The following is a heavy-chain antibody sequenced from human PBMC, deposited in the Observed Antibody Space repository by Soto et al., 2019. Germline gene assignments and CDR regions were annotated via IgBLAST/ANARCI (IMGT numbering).Heavy chain of an antibody. CDR2: ISAYNGNT. CDR3: ARNRAVRGVDAFDI. Sequence: ASVKVSCKASGYTFTSYGISWLRQAPGQGLEWMGWISAYNGNTNYAQKLQGRVTMTTDTSTSTAYMELRSLRSDDTAVYYCARNRAVRGVDAFDIWGQGTMVTVSS. V-gene: IGHV1-18*01. J-gene: IGHJ3*02. CDR1: GYTFTSYG. D-gene: IGHD3-10*01.